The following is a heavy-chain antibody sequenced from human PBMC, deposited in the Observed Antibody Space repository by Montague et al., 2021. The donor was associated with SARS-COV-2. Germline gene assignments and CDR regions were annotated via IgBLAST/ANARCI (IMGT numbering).Heavy chain of an antibody. D-gene: IGHD2/OR15-2a*01. Sequence: SETLSLTCTVSGGSISIHIWSWIRNPPGNGLELVCLVDHSCDANYNSSLNIRVNMSISMSKSQHPFTLNLVSAADTDVSYCACSMLCVQVTLVTVFTASITVFQGTVTLAVDTAKAEYYVGFFFLDTAVAGVYSCPAWEHWGQGTLVTVSS. CDR1: GGSISIHI. CDR3: ACSMLCVQVTLVTVFTASITVFQGTVTLAVDTAKAEYYVGFFFLDTAVAGVYSCPAWEH. J-gene: IGHJ1*01. CDR2: VDHSCDA. V-gene: IGHV4-59*11.